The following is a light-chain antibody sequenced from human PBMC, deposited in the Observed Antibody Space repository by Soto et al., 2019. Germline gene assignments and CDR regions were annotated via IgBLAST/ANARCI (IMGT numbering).Light chain of an antibody. CDR1: QSVSSSY. CDR3: QQYNNWPVFT. Sequence: EIVLTQSTCTLSLSPGERATLSCRASQSVSSSYLAWYPQKPGQAPRLRCSDTSTRATDIPDRFNVSGSGTEFTLTISSLQSADCALYYCQQYNNWPVFTFVPGTKVDNK. CDR2: DTS. J-gene: IGKJ3*01. V-gene: IGKV3-15*01.